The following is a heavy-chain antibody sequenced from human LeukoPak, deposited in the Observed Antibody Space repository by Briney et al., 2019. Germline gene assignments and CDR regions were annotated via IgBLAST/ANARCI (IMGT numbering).Heavy chain of an antibody. V-gene: IGHV1-18*01. CDR2: ISAYNGNT. D-gene: IGHD3-3*01. J-gene: IGHJ4*02. CDR1: GYTFTSYG. CDR3: ARDRNTIFGVVIIPYYFDY. Sequence: ASVKVSCKASGYTFTSYGISWVRQAPGQGLEWMGWISAYNGNTNYAQKLQGRVTMTTDTSTSTAYMELRSLRSDDTAVCYCARDRNTIFGVVIIPYYFDYWGQGTLVTVSS.